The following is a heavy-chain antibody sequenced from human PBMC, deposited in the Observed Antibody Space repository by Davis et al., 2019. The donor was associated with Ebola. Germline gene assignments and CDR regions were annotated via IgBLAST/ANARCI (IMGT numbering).Heavy chain of an antibody. Sequence: ASVKVSCKASGYTFTSYDLSWVRQATGQGLEWMGWITPNSGYTGSAQKFQGRVTMTRNTSINTAYMELSGLTSEDTALYFCARGQIGCSGRFRFDSWGQGTLVTVSS. D-gene: IGHD5-12*01. CDR3: ARGQIGCSGRFRFDS. CDR1: GYTFTSYD. V-gene: IGHV1-8*01. J-gene: IGHJ4*02. CDR2: ITPNSGYT.